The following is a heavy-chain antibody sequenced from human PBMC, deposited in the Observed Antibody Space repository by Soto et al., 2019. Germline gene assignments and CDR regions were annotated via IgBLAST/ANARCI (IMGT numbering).Heavy chain of an antibody. Sequence: QVQLVESGGGVVQPGRSLRLSCAASGFTFSSYAMHWVRQAPGKGLEWVAVISYDGSNKYYADSVKGRFTISRDNSKNTLYLQMNSLRAEDTAVYYCARANSSGSNWFDPWGQGTLVTVSS. CDR1: GFTFSSYA. CDR3: ARANSSGSNWFDP. V-gene: IGHV3-30-3*01. CDR2: ISYDGSNK. J-gene: IGHJ5*02. D-gene: IGHD6-19*01.